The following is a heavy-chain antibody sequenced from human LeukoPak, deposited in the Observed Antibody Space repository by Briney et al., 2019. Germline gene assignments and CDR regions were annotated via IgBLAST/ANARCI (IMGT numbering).Heavy chain of an antibody. J-gene: IGHJ2*01. D-gene: IGHD1-26*01. CDR2: IYYSGGT. CDR3: ARYSGSPPFWYFDL. V-gene: IGHV4-59*01. Sequence: PSETLSLTCTVSGGSISSYYWSWIRQPPGKGLEWIGYIYYSGGTNYNPSLKSRVTTSVDTSKNQFSLKLSSVTAADTAVYYCARYSGSPPFWYFDLWGRGTLVTVSS. CDR1: GGSISSYY.